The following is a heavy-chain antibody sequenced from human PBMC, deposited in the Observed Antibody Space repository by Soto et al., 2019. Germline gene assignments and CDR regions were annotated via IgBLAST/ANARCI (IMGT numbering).Heavy chain of an antibody. D-gene: IGHD6-13*01. CDR2: INPNSGGT. V-gene: IGHV1-2*04. CDR3: ARPRSTSSQDGMDV. CDR1: GYTFTGYY. Sequence: ASVKVSCKASGYTFTGYYMHWVRQAPGQGLEWMGWINPNSGGTNYAQKFQGWVTMTRDTSISTAYMELSRLRSDDTAVYYCARPRSTSSQDGMDVWGQGTTVTVSS. J-gene: IGHJ6*02.